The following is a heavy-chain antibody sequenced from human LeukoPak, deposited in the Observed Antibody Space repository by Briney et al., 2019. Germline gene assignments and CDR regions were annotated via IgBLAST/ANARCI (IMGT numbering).Heavy chain of an antibody. V-gene: IGHV3-7*01. CDR3: AKYRSRGFDY. CDR1: GFTFSSYA. CDR2: INQDGSEK. J-gene: IGHJ4*02. D-gene: IGHD3-10*01. Sequence: PGGSLRLSCAASGFTFSSYAMSWVRQAPGKGLEWVANINQDGSEKYYLDSVKGRFTISRDNAKNSLYLQMNSLRAEDTAVYYCAKYRSRGFDYWGQGTLVTVSS.